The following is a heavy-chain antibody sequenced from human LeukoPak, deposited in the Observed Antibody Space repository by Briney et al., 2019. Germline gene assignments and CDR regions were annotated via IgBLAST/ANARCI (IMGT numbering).Heavy chain of an antibody. Sequence: PSGTLSLTCTVSGGSISSSHWWSWVRQSPGKGLEWIGEIYHSGSSNHNPSLKSRVAISVDTSKNQFSLKLSSVTAADTAVYYCARGPPAVINPVYYYYGMDVWGQGTTVTVSS. J-gene: IGHJ6*02. V-gene: IGHV4-4*02. D-gene: IGHD3-16*02. CDR3: ARGPPAVINPVYYYYGMDV. CDR1: GGSISSSHW. CDR2: IYHSGSS.